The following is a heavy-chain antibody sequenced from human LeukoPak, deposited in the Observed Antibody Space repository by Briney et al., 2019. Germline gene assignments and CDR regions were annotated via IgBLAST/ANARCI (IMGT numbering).Heavy chain of an antibody. J-gene: IGHJ6*03. D-gene: IGHD6-19*01. CDR3: ARREVAGRYYYYYMDV. Sequence: ASVKVSCKASGYTFTSYGISWVRRAPGQGLEWMGWISAYNGNTNYAQKLQGRVTMTTDTSTSTAYMELRSLRSDDTAVYYCARREVAGRYYYYYMDVWGKGTTVTVSS. CDR2: ISAYNGNT. CDR1: GYTFTSYG. V-gene: IGHV1-18*01.